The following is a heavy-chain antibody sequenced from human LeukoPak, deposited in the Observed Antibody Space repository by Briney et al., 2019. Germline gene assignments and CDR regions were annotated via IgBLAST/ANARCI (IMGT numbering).Heavy chain of an antibody. CDR2: INPNSGGT. CDR3: ARDPNYYYYYGMDV. CDR1: GYTFTGYY. J-gene: IGHJ6*02. Sequence: ASVKVSCKASGYTFTGYYMHWVRQAPGQGLEWMGWINPNSGGTNYARKFQGRVTMTRDTSISTAYMELSRLRSDDTAVYYCARDPNYYYYYGMDVWGQGTTVTVSS. V-gene: IGHV1-2*02.